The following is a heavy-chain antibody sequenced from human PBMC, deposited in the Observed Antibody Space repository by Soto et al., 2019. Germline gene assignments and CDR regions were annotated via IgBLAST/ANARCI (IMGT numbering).Heavy chain of an antibody. V-gene: IGHV4-59*12. CDR3: ARVAAMVNYYYYGMDV. D-gene: IGHD5-18*01. CDR2: IYYSGST. J-gene: IGHJ6*02. Sequence: SETLSLTCTVSGGSISSYYWSWIRQHPGKGLEWIGYIYYSGSTYYNPSLKSRVTISVDKSKNQFSLKLSSVTAADTAVYYCARVAAMVNYYYYGMDVWGQGTTVTVSS. CDR1: GGSISSYY.